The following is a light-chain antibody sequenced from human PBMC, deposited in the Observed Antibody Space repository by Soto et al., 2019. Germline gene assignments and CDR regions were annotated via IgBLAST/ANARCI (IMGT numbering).Light chain of an antibody. CDR3: QQRYKTSLSS. J-gene: IGKJ2*01. V-gene: IGKV1-39*01. CDR1: QSIGTY. CDR2: AAS. Sequence: DIQMTQSPSSLSAPLRDRVTITCRAGQSIGTYLNWYQQKPGKAPKLLIYAASSLQSGVPSRFTGSGSGTDFTLTISSLQSEDLATYHCQQRYKTSLSSFGQGTKVDIK.